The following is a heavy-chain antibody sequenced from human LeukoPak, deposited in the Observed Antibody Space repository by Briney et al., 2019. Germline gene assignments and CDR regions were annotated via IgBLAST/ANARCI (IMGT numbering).Heavy chain of an antibody. D-gene: IGHD3-16*01. J-gene: IGHJ4*02. V-gene: IGHV3-48*03. CDR2: ISSSGSTI. CDR3: ARRGGAEAPY. Sequence: PGGPLRLSCAASGFTFSSYEMNWVRQAPGKGLEWVSYISSSGSTIYYADSLKGRFTISRDNAENSLYLQMNSLRAEDTAVYYCARRGGAEAPYWGQGTLVTVSS. CDR1: GFTFSSYE.